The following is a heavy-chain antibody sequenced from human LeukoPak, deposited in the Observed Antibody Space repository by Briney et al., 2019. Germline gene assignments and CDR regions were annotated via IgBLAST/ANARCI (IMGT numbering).Heavy chain of an antibody. CDR3: ARDRLGGDLTGESLY. Sequence: ASVKVSCKASGYPFDNFGLTWVXQXXGQGXEWMGXISAYNGNTHYAQKFRGRLTMTTDTSTTTAYLELRSLKSDDTAVYYCARDRLGGDLTGESLYWGQGTLVTVSS. CDR1: GYPFDNFG. J-gene: IGHJ4*02. D-gene: IGHD4-17*01. CDR2: ISAYNGNT. V-gene: IGHV1-18*01.